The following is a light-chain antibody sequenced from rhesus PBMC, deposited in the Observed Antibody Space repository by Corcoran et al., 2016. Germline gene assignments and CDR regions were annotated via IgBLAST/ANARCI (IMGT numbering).Light chain of an antibody. CDR2: GAY. V-gene: IGKV3-24*04. J-gene: IGKJ3*01. CDR3: HQSGNFT. Sequence: ETVVTQSPATLSLSPGERATLSYRASQRVGSYLAWYQQKPGQAPRLLIYGAYSRATGIPDRFSGRGSGTDFTLTISSLDPEDVGIYYCHQSGNFTFGPGTKLHIK. CDR1: QRVGSY.